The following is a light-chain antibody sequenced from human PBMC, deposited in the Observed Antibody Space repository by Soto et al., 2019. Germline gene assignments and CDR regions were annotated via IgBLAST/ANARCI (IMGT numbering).Light chain of an antibody. CDR1: QSVRDRY. CDR3: QQYNAYPWT. CDR2: DTS. V-gene: IGKV3-20*01. Sequence: EIVLTQSPGTLSLSPGERATLSCRASQSVRDRYLAWYQQKPGQAPSLLIYDTSTRATGVPDRFSGSGSGTEFSLTIISLQPEDFATYYCQQYNAYPWTFGQGTKVDI. J-gene: IGKJ1*01.